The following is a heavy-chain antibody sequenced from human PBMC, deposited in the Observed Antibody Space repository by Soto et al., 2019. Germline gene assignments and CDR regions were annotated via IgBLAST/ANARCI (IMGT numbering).Heavy chain of an antibody. CDR2: ISSGGST. D-gene: IGHD6-13*01. CDR1: GFTVSSNY. CDR3: AREGLLYSSSWYIDY. V-gene: IGHV3-66*01. J-gene: IGHJ4*02. Sequence: GGSLRLSCAASGFTVSSNYMSWVRQAPGKGLEWVSVISSGGSTYYADSVKGRFTISRDNSKNTLYLQMNSLRAEDTAVYYCAREGLLYSSSWYIDYWGQGTLVTVSS.